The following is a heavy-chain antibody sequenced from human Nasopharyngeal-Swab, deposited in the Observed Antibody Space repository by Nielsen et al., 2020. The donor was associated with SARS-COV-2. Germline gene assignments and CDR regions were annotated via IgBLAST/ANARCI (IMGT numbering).Heavy chain of an antibody. V-gene: IGHV4-59*13. CDR2: IHHTGAT. CDR3: ARTYNSDWTGWFDP. Sequence: SCTVSGGPISRYYWSWIRQPPGKGLEWLGYIHHTGATKYKPSLRSRVSISADTSKNQFSLKLNSLTAADTAIYYCARTYNSDWTGWFDPWGQGTLVTVSS. CDR1: GGPISRYY. J-gene: IGHJ5*02. D-gene: IGHD2-21*02.